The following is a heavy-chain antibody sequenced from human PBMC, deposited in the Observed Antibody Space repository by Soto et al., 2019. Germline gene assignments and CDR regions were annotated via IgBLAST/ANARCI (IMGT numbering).Heavy chain of an antibody. CDR2: INPSGGST. CDR1: GYTFTSYY. V-gene: IGHV1-46*03. D-gene: IGHD3-10*01. J-gene: IGHJ4*02. CDR3: AREGRVTMVRGDTTPTWLDY. Sequence: QVQLVQSGAEVKKPGASVKVSCKASGYTFTSYYMHWVRQAPGQGLEWMGIINPSGGSTSYAQKFQGRVTMTRDTSTSTVYMELSSLRSEDTAVYYCAREGRVTMVRGDTTPTWLDYWGQGTLVTVSS.